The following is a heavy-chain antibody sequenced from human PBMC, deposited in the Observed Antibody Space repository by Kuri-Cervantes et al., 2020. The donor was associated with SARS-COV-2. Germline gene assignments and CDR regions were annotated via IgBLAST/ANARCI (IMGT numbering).Heavy chain of an antibody. CDR3: ARDGRNFDP. D-gene: IGHD1-14*01. CDR1: GASIRDYY. V-gene: IGHV4-59*01. J-gene: IGHJ5*02. CDR2: IFYTGIT. Sequence: GSLRLSCTVSGASIRDYYWSWIRQPPGTGLEWIGYIFYTGITNYNPSLKSRVTISLDTSKNQLSLKLSSVTAADTALYYCARDGRNFDPWGQGTLVTVSS.